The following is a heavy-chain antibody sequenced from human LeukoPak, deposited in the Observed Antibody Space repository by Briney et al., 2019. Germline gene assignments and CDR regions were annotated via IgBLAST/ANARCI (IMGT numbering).Heavy chain of an antibody. V-gene: IGHV3-7*01. J-gene: IGHJ3*02. D-gene: IGHD2-15*01. CDR1: GFTFSSYS. CDR2: IKQDGSEK. Sequence: PGGSLRLSCAASGFTFSSYSMSWVRQAPGKGLEWVANIKQDGSEKYYVDSVKGRFTISRDNAKNSLYLQMNSLRAEDTAVYYCARAPWWSSRAFDIWGQGTMVTVSS. CDR3: ARAPWWSSRAFDI.